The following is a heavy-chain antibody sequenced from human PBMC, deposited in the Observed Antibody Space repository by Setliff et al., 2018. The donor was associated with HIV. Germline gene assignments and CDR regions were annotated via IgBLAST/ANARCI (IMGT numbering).Heavy chain of an antibody. D-gene: IGHD2-15*01. CDR3: ARASSRLNCSGGSCYRAPYAFDI. CDR1: GGSISSSSYY. J-gene: IGHJ3*02. CDR2: IYYTGST. V-gene: IGHV4-39*01. Sequence: SETLSLTCTVSGGSISSSSYYWGWIRQPPGKGLEWIGSIYYTGSTYLNPSLKSRVTIFVDTSKNEFSLKMTSVTAADTAVYYCARASSRLNCSGGSCYRAPYAFDIWGQGTMVT.